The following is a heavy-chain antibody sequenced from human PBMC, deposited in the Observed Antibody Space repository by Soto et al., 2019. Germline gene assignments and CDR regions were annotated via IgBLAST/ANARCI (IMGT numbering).Heavy chain of an antibody. CDR2: INPNIGDT. CDR3: ARQLAYCGGDCYTEPVDY. D-gene: IGHD2-21*02. CDR1: GYTFTRYY. J-gene: IGHJ4*02. Sequence: QAQLVQSGTEVKKPGASVKVSCKTSGYTFTRYYIHWVRQAPGQGLEWMGWINPNIGDTKYAQRFQGRVTMTKDTSITTAYMELTRLRSDDTDVYYCARQLAYCGGDCYTEPVDYWGQGTLVTVSS. V-gene: IGHV1-2*02.